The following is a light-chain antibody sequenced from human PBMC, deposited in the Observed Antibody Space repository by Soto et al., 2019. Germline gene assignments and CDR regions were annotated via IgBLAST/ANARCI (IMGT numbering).Light chain of an antibody. CDR1: QSVSSY. CDR3: QQRSNWPWT. Sequence: EIVLTQSPATLSLSPGERATLSCRASQSVSSYLAWYQQKPGQAPRLLIYDASNRATGIPARFSGSGSGTAFTPTISSLEPEDFAVYSCQQRSNWPWTFGQGTKVDI. J-gene: IGKJ1*01. CDR2: DAS. V-gene: IGKV3-11*01.